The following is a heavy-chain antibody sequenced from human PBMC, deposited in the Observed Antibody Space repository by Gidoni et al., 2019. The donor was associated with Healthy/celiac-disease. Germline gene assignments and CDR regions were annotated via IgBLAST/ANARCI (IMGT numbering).Heavy chain of an antibody. V-gene: IGHV4-34*01. J-gene: IGHJ4*02. D-gene: IGHD2-2*01. Sequence: QVQLQQWGAGLLKPSETLSLTCAVYGGSFSGYYWSWIRQPPGKGLEWIGEINHSGSTNYNPSLKSRVTISVDTSKNQFSLKLSSVTAADTAVYYCATLGRYQLLLRWGQGTLVTVSS. CDR1: GGSFSGYY. CDR2: INHSGST. CDR3: ATLGRYQLLLR.